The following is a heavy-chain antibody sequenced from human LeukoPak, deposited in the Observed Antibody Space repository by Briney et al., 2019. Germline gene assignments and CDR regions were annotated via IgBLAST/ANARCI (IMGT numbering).Heavy chain of an antibody. CDR1: GFTFSAYY. D-gene: IGHD3-16*01. Sequence: GGSLRLPCAASGFTFSAYYIHWVRQAPGEGLVWVSRIKGDGSVTGYADSVKGRFTISRDNAMNTLYLQMNSLRAEDTAVYYCARDRIDRGTFDPWGQGTLVTVSS. CDR2: IKGDGSVT. CDR3: ARDRIDRGTFDP. J-gene: IGHJ5*02. V-gene: IGHV3-74*01.